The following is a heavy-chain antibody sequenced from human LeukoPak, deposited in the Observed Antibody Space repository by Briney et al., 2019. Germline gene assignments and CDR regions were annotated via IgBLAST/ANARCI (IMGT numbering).Heavy chain of an antibody. CDR1: GGSISSSSYY. CDR3: ARFGGGDYGVWSFDY. CDR2: IYYSGST. D-gene: IGHD4-17*01. V-gene: IGHV4-39*01. J-gene: IGHJ4*02. Sequence: SETLSLTCTVSGGSISSSSYYWGWIRQPPGKGLECIGSIYYSGSTYYNPSLKSRVTISVDTSKNQFSLKLSSVTAADTAVYYCARFGGGDYGVWSFDYWGQGTLVTVSS.